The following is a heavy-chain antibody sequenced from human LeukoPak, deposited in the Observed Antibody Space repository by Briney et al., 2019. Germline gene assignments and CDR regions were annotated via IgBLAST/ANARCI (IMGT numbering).Heavy chain of an antibody. Sequence: SETLSLTCAVYGGSFSGYYWSWIRQPPGKGLEWIGEINHSGSTNYNPSLKSRVTISVDTSKNQFSLKLSSVTAADTAVYYCASVEESAMAVDYEPEDYWGQGTLVTVSS. CDR3: ASVEESAMAVDYEPEDY. J-gene: IGHJ4*02. CDR2: INHSGST. V-gene: IGHV4-34*01. D-gene: IGHD2-2*01. CDR1: GGSFSGYY.